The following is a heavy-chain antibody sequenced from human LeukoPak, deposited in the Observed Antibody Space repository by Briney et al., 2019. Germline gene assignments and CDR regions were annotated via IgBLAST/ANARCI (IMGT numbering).Heavy chain of an antibody. V-gene: IGHV3-9*01. J-gene: IGHJ4*02. CDR2: ISWSGDRM. CDR3: AKDLGGSATTV. Sequence: GGSLRLSCAASGFTFSNYAMSWGRQAPGKGLEWVSSISWSGDRMGYADAVKGRFTISRDNAKNSLFLRMNSLRVEDTALYYCAKDLGGSATTVWGQGTLVTVSS. CDR1: GFTFSNYA. D-gene: IGHD2-2*01.